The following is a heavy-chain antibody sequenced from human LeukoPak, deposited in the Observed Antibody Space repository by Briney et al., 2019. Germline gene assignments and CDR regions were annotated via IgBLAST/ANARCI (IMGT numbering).Heavy chain of an antibody. J-gene: IGHJ2*01. D-gene: IGHD5-18*01. Sequence: SETLSLTCTVSGGSISSYYWSWIRQPPGKGLEWIGYIYYSGSTNYNPSLKSRVTISVDTSKNQFSLKLSSVTAADTAVYYCARARYSYNTYWYFDLWGRGTLVTVSS. CDR1: GGSISSYY. CDR3: ARARYSYNTYWYFDL. CDR2: IYYSGST. V-gene: IGHV4-59*01.